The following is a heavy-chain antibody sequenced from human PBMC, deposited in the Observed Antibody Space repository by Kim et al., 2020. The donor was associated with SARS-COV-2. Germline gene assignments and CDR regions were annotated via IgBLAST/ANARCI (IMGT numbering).Heavy chain of an antibody. CDR2: IYYSGST. CDR1: GGSISSSSYY. CDR3: ARCFRGVIAG. J-gene: IGHJ4*02. V-gene: IGHV4-39*01. Sequence: SETLSLTCTVSGGSISSSSYYWGWIRQPPGKGLEWIGSIYYSGSTYYNPSLKSRVTISVDTSKNQFSLKLSSVTAADTAVYYCARCFRGVIAGWGQGTLVTVSS. D-gene: IGHD3-10*01.